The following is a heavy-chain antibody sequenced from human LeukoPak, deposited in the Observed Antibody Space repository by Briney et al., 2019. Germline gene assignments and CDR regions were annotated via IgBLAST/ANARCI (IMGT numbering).Heavy chain of an antibody. V-gene: IGHV5-51*01. Sequence: GESLKISCKGSGYRFTNYWIGWVRQMPGKGLEWMGIIYPGDSDTRYSPSFQGQVTISADKSISTAYLQWSSLKASDTAMYYCARQDPYYGSSGYSGDAFDIWGQGTMVTVSS. J-gene: IGHJ3*02. D-gene: IGHD3-22*01. CDR3: ARQDPYYGSSGYSGDAFDI. CDR1: GYRFTNYW. CDR2: IYPGDSDT.